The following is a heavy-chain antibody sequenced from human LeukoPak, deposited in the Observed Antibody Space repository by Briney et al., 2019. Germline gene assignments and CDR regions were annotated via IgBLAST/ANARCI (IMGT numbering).Heavy chain of an antibody. V-gene: IGHV4-59*01. CDR1: GGSISSYY. Sequence: SETLSLTCTVSGGSISSYYWSWIRQPPGKGLEWIGYMYYSGSTNYNPSLKSRVTISVDTSKNQFSLKLSSVTAADTAVYYCARDRYYDSSGYRAFDIWGQGTMVTVSS. CDR3: ARDRYYDSSGYRAFDI. CDR2: MYYSGST. J-gene: IGHJ3*02. D-gene: IGHD3-22*01.